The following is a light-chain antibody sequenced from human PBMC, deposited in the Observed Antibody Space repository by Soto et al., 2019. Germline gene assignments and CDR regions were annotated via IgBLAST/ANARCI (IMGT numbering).Light chain of an antibody. CDR1: QGINSF. CDR3: QQYNNYWT. V-gene: IGKV1D-13*01. CDR2: DAS. J-gene: IGKJ1*01. Sequence: AIQLTQSPSSLSASVGDRVTITSRASQGINSFLAWYQQKPGKAPKLLIYDASSLESGVPSRFSGSGSGTEFTLTISSLQPDDFATYYCQQYNNYWTFGQGTKVDIK.